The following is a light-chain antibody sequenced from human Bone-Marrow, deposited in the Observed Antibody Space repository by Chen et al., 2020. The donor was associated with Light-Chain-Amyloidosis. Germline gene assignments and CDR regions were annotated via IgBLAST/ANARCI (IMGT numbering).Light chain of an antibody. V-gene: IGLV2-14*01. J-gene: IGLJ1*01. Sequence: QSALTQPASVSGSPGQSLTISCPGTSGAVGTYNYVSWYQQHPGKAPKVMISAVSNRPSGVSNRFSGSKSGNTASLTSSGLQAEDEADYYCSSFTSSSSYVFGPGTKVTVL. CDR1: SGAVGTYNY. CDR3: SSFTSSSSYV. CDR2: AVS.